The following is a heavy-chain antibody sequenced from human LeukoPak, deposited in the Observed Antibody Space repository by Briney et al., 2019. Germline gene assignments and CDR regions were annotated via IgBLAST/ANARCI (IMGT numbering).Heavy chain of an antibody. V-gene: IGHV3-9*01. J-gene: IGHJ6*02. CDR3: AKDQRYYYGSGSYYSYYYYGMDV. D-gene: IGHD3-10*01. CDR2: ISWNSGSI. Sequence: GGSLRLSCAASGFTFDDYAMHWVRQAPGKGLEWVSGISWNSGSIGYADSVKGRFTISRDNAKNSLYLQMNSLRAEDTALYYCAKDQRYYYGSGSYYSYYYYGMDVWGQGTTVTVSS. CDR1: GFTFDDYA.